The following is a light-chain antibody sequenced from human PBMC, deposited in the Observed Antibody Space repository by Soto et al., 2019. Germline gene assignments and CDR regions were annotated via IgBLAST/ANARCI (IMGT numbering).Light chain of an antibody. CDR3: QHYVERSPIT. CDR2: GAS. CDR1: QSVSSR. V-gene: IGKV3-20*01. J-gene: IGKJ5*01. Sequence: EIVMTPSPGTLALSPCERATLSFSASQSVSSRLAWYQQKPGQAPRLLISGASSRATGIPDRFSGSGSGTDFTLTISRLEPEDFALYYCQHYVERSPITFGQGTRLEIK.